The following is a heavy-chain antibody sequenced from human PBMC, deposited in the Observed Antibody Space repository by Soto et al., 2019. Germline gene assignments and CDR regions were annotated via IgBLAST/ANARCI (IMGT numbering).Heavy chain of an antibody. CDR3: ARVVSGSYLDY. CDR2: IYYSGTT. V-gene: IGHV4-31*03. CDR1: VGPFTTVGHF. D-gene: IGHD1-26*01. Sequence: QVQLQESGPGLVKASQTLSLTCTVPVGPFTTVGHFWGGIRQYPGKGLEWIGYIYYSGTTHYNPSLKSRVTISIDTSKNQFSLNLSSVTAADTAVYYCARVVSGSYLDYWGQGTLVTVSS. J-gene: IGHJ4*02.